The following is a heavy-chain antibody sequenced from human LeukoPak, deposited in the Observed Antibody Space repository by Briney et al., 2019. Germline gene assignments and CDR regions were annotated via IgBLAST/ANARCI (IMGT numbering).Heavy chain of an antibody. D-gene: IGHD3-9*01. CDR2: IYYSGST. J-gene: IGHJ4*02. Sequence: SQTLSLTCTVSGGXISSGSYYWSWIRQHPGKGLEWIGYIYYSGSTYYNPSLKSRVTISVDTSKNQFSLKLSSVTAADTAVYYCARALPYDILTEYYFNYWGQGTLVTASS. V-gene: IGHV4-30-4*08. CDR3: ARALPYDILTEYYFNY. CDR1: GGXISSGSYY.